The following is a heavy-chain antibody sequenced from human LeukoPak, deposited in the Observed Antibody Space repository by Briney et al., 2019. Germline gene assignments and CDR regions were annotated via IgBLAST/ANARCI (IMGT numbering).Heavy chain of an antibody. J-gene: IGHJ4*02. V-gene: IGHV3-30*18. CDR3: AKDISGGDCPDY. CDR1: RFTFSSYD. CDR2: ISYDGSNK. D-gene: IGHD2-21*02. Sequence: GGPLRLSCAASRFTFSSYDMHWVRQAPGKGLEWVALISYDGSNKYYADSVKGRFTISRDNSKNTLYLQMNSLRAEDTAVYYCAKDISGGDCPDYWGQGTLVTVSS.